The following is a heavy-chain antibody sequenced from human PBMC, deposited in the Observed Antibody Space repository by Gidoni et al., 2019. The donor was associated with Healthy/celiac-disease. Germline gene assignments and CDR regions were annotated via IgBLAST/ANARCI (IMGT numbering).Heavy chain of an antibody. CDR1: GGSISSSSYY. CDR3: ARAYYDSSGYVDY. D-gene: IGHD3-22*01. CDR2: IHYSGST. V-gene: IGHV4-39*01. J-gene: IGHJ4*02. Sequence: QLQLQESGPGLVKPSETLSLTCTVSGGSISSSSYYWGWIRQPPGKGLEWIGSIHYSGSTYYNPSLKSRVTISVDTYKNQFSLKMSSGTAADTAVYYCARAYYDSSGYVDYWGQGTLVTVSS.